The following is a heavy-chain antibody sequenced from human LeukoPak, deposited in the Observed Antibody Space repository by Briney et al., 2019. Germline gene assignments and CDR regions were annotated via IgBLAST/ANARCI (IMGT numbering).Heavy chain of an antibody. CDR3: AKDLEYSGTYFDGFDI. V-gene: IGHV3-30*02. CDR2: IRYDGSNN. J-gene: IGHJ3*02. D-gene: IGHD1-26*01. CDR1: GFTFSSYG. Sequence: GGSLRLSCAASGFTFSSYGMHWVRQAPGKGLKWVAFIRYDGSNNYYADSVKGRFTISRDNSKNTLYLQMNSLRAEDTAVYYCAKDLEYSGTYFDGFDIWGQGTMVTVSS.